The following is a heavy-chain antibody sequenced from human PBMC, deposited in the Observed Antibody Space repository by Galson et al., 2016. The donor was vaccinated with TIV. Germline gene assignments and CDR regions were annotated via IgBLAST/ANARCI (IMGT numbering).Heavy chain of an antibody. D-gene: IGHD3-3*01. V-gene: IGHV1-18*01. CDR1: GYTLSSYS. CDR3: ARVPTKTFDFWSGYDNSFCMDV. J-gene: IGHJ6*03. Sequence: KVSCKASGYTLSSYSISWVRQAPGQGLEWLGWISGYNGNKNYAQKFQGRVTMTTDTSTSTAYMELRSLRSDDTAVYYCARVPTKTFDFWSGYDNSFCMDVWGEGTTVIVSS. CDR2: ISGYNGNK.